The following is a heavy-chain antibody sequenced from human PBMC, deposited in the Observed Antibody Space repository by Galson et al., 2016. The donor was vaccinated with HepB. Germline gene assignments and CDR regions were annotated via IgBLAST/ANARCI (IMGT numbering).Heavy chain of an antibody. D-gene: IGHD1-26*01. Sequence: SVKVSCKASGYILTGYYVHWVRQAPGQGLEWMGWIDPRSGGTIYAENFQGRVTMTRDTSINTAYMELSRLRSADTAVYDCARLRRIVTTGSWSSPSYFDYWGQGTLVTVSS. J-gene: IGHJ4*02. V-gene: IGHV1-2*02. CDR2: IDPRSGGT. CDR3: ARLRRIVTTGSWSSPSYFDY. CDR1: GYILTGYY.